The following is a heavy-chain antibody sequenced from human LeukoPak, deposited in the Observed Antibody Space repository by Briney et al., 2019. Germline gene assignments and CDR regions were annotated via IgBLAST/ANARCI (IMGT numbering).Heavy chain of an antibody. J-gene: IGHJ4*02. CDR1: GFTFSNAW. CDR3: TTGWGLGMANVDY. CDR2: IKSKTDGGTT. Sequence: TGGSLRLSCAASGFTFSNAWMSLVRQAPGKGLEWLGRIKSKTDGGTTDYAAPVKGRFTISRDDSKNTLYLQMNSLKTEDTAVYYCTTGWGLGMANVDYWGQGTLVTVSS. D-gene: IGHD5-24*01. V-gene: IGHV3-15*01.